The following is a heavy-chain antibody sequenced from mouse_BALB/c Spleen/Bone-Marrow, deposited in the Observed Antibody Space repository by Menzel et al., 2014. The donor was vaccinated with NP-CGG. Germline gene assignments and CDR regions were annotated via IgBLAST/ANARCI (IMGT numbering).Heavy chain of an antibody. CDR1: GFTFSDYY. CDR3: ANYYGSTWFAY. J-gene: IGHJ3*01. Sequence: EVMLVESGGGLVKPGGSLKLSCAASGFTFSDYYMYWVRQTPEKRLEWVATISDGGSYTYYPDSVKGRSTISRDNAKNNLYLQMSSLKSEDTAMYYCANYYGSTWFAYWGQGTLVTVSA. V-gene: IGHV5-4*02. CDR2: ISDGGSYT. D-gene: IGHD1-1*01.